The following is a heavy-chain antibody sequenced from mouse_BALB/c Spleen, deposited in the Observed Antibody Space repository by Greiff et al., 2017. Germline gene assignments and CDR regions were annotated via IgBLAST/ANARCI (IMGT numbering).Heavy chain of an antibody. CDR3: ARPLTTATTPLAY. Sequence: EVKLMESGPELVKPGASVKMSCKASGYTFTSYVMHWVKQKPGQGLEWIGYINPYNDGTKYNEKFKGKATLTSDKSSSTAYMELSSLTSEDSAVYYCARPLTTATTPLAYWGQGTLVTVSA. CDR2: INPYNDGT. J-gene: IGHJ3*01. D-gene: IGHD1-2*01. V-gene: IGHV1-14*01. CDR1: GYTFTSYV.